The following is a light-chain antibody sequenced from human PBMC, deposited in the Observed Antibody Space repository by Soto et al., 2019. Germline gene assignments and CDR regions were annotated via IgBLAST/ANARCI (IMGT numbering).Light chain of an antibody. Sequence: DIQMTQSPSSLSASVGDRVTITCQASQDISNYLNWYQQKPGKAPKLLSYDASNLETGVPSRFSGSGSGTEFTITISSLQPEDIATYYCQQYDNLPPYTFGQGTKLEIK. CDR3: QQYDNLPPYT. CDR2: DAS. V-gene: IGKV1-33*01. CDR1: QDISNY. J-gene: IGKJ2*01.